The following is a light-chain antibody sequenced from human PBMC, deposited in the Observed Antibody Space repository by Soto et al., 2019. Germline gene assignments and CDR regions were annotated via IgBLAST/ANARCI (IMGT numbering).Light chain of an antibody. CDR2: KAS. CDR3: MQATHGPPT. V-gene: IGKV2-30*01. J-gene: IGKJ1*01. CDR1: RSLVYSDGNAY. Sequence: DVVMTQSPLSLPVTLGQPASISCRSSRSLVYSDGNAYLNWFQQRPGQSPRRLIYKASNRDSGGPDRFSGSGSGTDFTLQISRVEAEDVGVYYCMQATHGPPTFGRGTRVEIK.